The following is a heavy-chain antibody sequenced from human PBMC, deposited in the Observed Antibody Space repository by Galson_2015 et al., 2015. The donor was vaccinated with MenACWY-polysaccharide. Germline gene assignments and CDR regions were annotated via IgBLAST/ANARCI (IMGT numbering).Heavy chain of an antibody. J-gene: IGHJ3*01. CDR1: GDSVSSNSAA. Sequence: CAISGDSVSSNSAAWNWIRQSPSRGLEWLGRIYYRSKSYNDYAVSVKSRITNNPDTSKNQFSLQLNSVTPEDTAVYFCARGGSGSLAPNGNAFDVWGQGTMVIVSS. D-gene: IGHD3-22*01. V-gene: IGHV6-1*01. CDR3: ARGGSGSLAPNGNAFDV. CDR2: IYYRSKSYN.